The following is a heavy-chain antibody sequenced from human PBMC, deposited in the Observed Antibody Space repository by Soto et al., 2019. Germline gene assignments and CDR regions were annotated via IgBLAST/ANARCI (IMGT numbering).Heavy chain of an antibody. CDR1: GYTFTGYY. Sequence: ASVKVSCKASGYTFTGYYMHWVRQAPGQGLEWMGWINPNSGGTNYAQKFQGWVTMTRDTSISTAYMELSRLRSDDTAVYYCARLGGSIDYYDSSGLYGMDVWGQGTTVTVSS. CDR2: INPNSGGT. J-gene: IGHJ6*02. V-gene: IGHV1-2*04. CDR3: ARLGGSIDYYDSSGLYGMDV. D-gene: IGHD3-22*01.